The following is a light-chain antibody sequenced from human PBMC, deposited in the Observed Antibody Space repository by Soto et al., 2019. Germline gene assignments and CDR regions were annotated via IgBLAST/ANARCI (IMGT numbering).Light chain of an antibody. CDR1: QSVSSY. CDR3: QKRSNWPPIT. Sequence: EIVLQQSPATLSLSPGDSATLSCRASQSVSSYLAWYQQKPGQAPRLLIYDASNRATGIPARFSGSGSGTDFTLTIRSLEPEDLAVYYCQKRSNWPPITVGQGTRLEIK. V-gene: IGKV3-11*01. J-gene: IGKJ5*01. CDR2: DAS.